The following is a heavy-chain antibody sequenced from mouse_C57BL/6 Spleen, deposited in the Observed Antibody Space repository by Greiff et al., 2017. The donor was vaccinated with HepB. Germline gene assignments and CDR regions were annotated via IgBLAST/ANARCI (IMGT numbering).Heavy chain of an antibody. V-gene: IGHV1-26*01. CDR2: INPNNGGT. J-gene: IGHJ4*01. D-gene: IGHD1-1*01. Sequence: EVQLQQSGPELVKPGASVKISCKASGYTFTDYYMNWVKQSHGKSLEWIGDINPNNGGTSYNQKFKGKATLTVDKSSSTAYMELRSLTSEDSAVYYCARSRYYGSRSAMDYWGQGTSVTVSS. CDR3: ARSRYYGSRSAMDY. CDR1: GYTFTDYY.